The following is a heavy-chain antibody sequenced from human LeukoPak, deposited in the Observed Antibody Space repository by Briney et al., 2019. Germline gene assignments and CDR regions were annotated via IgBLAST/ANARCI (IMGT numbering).Heavy chain of an antibody. CDR3: ARPPGILGSNYFVY. D-gene: IGHD3-9*01. CDR1: GFTVSSNY. V-gene: IGHV3-53*05. Sequence: GGSLRLSCAASGFTVSSNYMSWVRQAPGKGLEWVSVIYSGGSTYYADSVKGRFTISRDNSKNTLYLQMKSLRAEDTSVYYCARPPGILGSNYFVYWGQGTLVTVSS. CDR2: IYSGGST. J-gene: IGHJ4*02.